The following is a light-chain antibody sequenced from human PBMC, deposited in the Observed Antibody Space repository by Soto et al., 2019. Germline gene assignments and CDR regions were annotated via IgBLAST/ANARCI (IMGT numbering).Light chain of an antibody. V-gene: IGKV2-28*01. CDR2: LGS. Sequence: DIVMTQSPLSLPVTPGEPASISCRSSQSLLHSNGYNYLDWYLQKPGQSPQLLIYLGSNRASGVPHRFSGSGSGTDFTLKISRVEAEDLAVYYCLQPLQSPYTFGQATKLYIK. J-gene: IGKJ2*01. CDR1: QSLLHSNGYNY. CDR3: LQPLQSPYT.